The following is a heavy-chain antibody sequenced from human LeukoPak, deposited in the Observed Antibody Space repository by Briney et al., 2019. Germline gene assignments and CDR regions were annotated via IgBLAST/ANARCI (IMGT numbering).Heavy chain of an antibody. V-gene: IGHV3-7*01. D-gene: IGHD3-22*01. J-gene: IGHJ4*02. Sequence: GGSLRLSCAASGFTFSNYWMSWVRQAPGKGLEWVANIEQDGGEKNYVDSVKGRFTISRDNARNSLYLQMNSLRAEDTAVYYCAIMHGYYDGSGYWVQWGQGTLVTVSS. CDR2: IEQDGGEK. CDR1: GFTFSNYW. CDR3: AIMHGYYDGSGYWVQ.